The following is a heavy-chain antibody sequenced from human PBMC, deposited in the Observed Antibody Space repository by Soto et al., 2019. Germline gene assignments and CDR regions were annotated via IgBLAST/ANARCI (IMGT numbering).Heavy chain of an antibody. D-gene: IGHD2-2*01. J-gene: IGHJ4*02. Sequence: EVQLLESGGGLVQPGGGSLRLSCAASGFTFNNYAMSWVRQAPGKGLEWVSTISDSGGSTYYAGSVKGRFTISRDNSKNTLYLQMNSLRAEDTAVYYCAKRSNTPAAMKSPFDYWGQGTLVTVSS. CDR3: AKRSNTPAAMKSPFDY. CDR1: GFTFNNYA. CDR2: ISDSGGST. V-gene: IGHV3-23*01.